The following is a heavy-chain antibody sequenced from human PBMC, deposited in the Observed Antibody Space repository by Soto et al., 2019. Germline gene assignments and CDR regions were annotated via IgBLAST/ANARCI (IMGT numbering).Heavy chain of an antibody. CDR1: GGSMRNYF. D-gene: IGHD6-13*01. CDR3: AAGEASSRNLTPYYLDF. CDR2: IHYSGTT. Sequence: SETLSLTCTVSGGSMRNYFWTWIRQPPGKGLEWIGYIHYSGTTSFFPSYNPSLRSRVTISEDTSKNQFSLKLLSVTTADTAVYFCAAGEASSRNLTPYYLDFWGQGTLVTVSS. J-gene: IGHJ4*02. V-gene: IGHV4-59*01.